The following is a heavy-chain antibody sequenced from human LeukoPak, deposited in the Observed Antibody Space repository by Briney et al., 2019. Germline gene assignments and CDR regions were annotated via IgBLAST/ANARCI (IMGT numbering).Heavy chain of an antibody. CDR3: AVLEGDYYDSSGYYNY. J-gene: IGHJ4*02. CDR2: ISGSGGST. Sequence: PGGSLRLSCAASGFTFSGYAMSWVRQAPGKGLEWVSAISGSGGSTYYADSVKGRFTISRDNSKNTLYLQMNSLRAEDTAVYYCAVLEGDYYDSSGYYNYWGQGTLVTVSS. D-gene: IGHD3-22*01. V-gene: IGHV3-23*01. CDR1: GFTFSGYA.